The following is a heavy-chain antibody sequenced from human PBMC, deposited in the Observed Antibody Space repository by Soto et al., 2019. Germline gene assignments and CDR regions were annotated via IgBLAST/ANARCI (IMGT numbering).Heavy chain of an antibody. J-gene: IGHJ4*02. V-gene: IGHV3-21*01. Sequence: GSLRLSCAASGFTFSWYSMNWVRQAPGKGLEWDSSISSSSSYIYYADSVKGRFTISRDNAKNSLYLQMNSLRAEDTAVYYCARVHYYDSSGYSHWGQGTLVTVSS. D-gene: IGHD3-22*01. CDR1: GFTFSWYS. CDR2: ISSSSSYI. CDR3: ARVHYYDSSGYSH.